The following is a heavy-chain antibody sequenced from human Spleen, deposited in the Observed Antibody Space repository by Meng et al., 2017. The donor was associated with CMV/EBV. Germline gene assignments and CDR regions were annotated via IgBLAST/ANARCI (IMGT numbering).Heavy chain of an antibody. J-gene: IGHJ3*02. CDR2: ISSNSRYI. CDR1: GFTFSSYA. V-gene: IGHV3-21*04. Sequence: GGSLRLSCAASGFTFSSYAMSWVRQAPGKGLEWVSSISSNSRYIFYADSVKGRFTISRDNAKNSLYLQMDSLRDEDTAVYYCAKGRRLPSLYDAFDIWGQGTMVTVSS. CDR3: AKGRRLPSLYDAFDI. D-gene: IGHD2-15*01.